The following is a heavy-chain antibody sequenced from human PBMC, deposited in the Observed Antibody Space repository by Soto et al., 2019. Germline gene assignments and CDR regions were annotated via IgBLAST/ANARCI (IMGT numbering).Heavy chain of an antibody. Sequence: QVQLVQSGAEVKKPGASVKVSCKASGYTFISYYIHWVRQAPGQGLEWMGTINPRGGSATYAQSLQGRVTMTADTSTTTVYMELNSLRAGDTAVYYCARRYCPSDNCPGIGYDYWGPGTLVTVSS. D-gene: IGHD2-8*02. CDR2: INPRGGSA. J-gene: IGHJ4*02. CDR1: GYTFISYY. CDR3: ARRYCPSDNCPGIGYDY. V-gene: IGHV1-46*04.